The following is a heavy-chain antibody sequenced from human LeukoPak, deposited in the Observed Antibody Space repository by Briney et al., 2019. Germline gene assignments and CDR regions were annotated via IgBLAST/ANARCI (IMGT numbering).Heavy chain of an antibody. J-gene: IGHJ4*02. Sequence: GGSLRLSCAASGVTFDDYGMGWVRQAPRKGLEWVSGINWNGGSTGYADSVKGRFTISRDNAKNSLCLQMNSLRAEDTALYYCARAGGLPDIVVVPAASLDYWGQGTLFTVSS. CDR1: GVTFDDYG. CDR2: INWNGGST. V-gene: IGHV3-20*04. CDR3: ARAGGLPDIVVVPAASLDY. D-gene: IGHD2-2*01.